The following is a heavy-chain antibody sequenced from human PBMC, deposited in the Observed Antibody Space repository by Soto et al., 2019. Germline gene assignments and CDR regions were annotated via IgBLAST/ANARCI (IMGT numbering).Heavy chain of an antibody. CDR1: GGTFSSYA. J-gene: IGHJ4*02. Sequence: SVKVFCKASGGTFSSYAISWVRQAPGQGLEWMGGIIPIFGTANYAQKFQGRVTITADESTSTAYMELSSLRSEDTAVYYCARDPTYYYDSSGYYLLDYWGQGTLVTVSS. V-gene: IGHV1-69*13. CDR2: IIPIFGTA. CDR3: ARDPTYYYDSSGYYLLDY. D-gene: IGHD3-22*01.